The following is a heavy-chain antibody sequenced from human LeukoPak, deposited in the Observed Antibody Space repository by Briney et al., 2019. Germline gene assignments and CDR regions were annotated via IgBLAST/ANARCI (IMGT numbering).Heavy chain of an antibody. CDR2: ISDRGGMK. Sequence: GGSLRLSCAASGFTFSNFAMSWVRQAPGKGLEWGSDISDRGGMKNYADSVKGRFTISRDNSNNTLYLQMNSLRAEDTAVYFCAKKQTTTVTTLDYWGQGTLVTVSS. CDR1: GFTFSNFA. J-gene: IGHJ4*02. D-gene: IGHD4-17*01. V-gene: IGHV3-23*01. CDR3: AKKQTTTVTTLDY.